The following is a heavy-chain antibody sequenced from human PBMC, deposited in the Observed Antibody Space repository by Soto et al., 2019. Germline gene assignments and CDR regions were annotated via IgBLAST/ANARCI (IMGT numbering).Heavy chain of an antibody. CDR3: ARGSAGALYDF. V-gene: IGHV1-18*01. Sequence: ASVKVSCKTSGYIFTNYGVAWVRQAPAQGLELVAWISGYNGYPKYTQKFQGRVTVTTDTSTRTGYMELRNLRSDDTAVYYCARGSAGALYDFWDQGTLVTVSS. J-gene: IGHJ4*02. CDR1: GYIFTNYG. CDR2: ISGYNGYP. D-gene: IGHD6-13*01.